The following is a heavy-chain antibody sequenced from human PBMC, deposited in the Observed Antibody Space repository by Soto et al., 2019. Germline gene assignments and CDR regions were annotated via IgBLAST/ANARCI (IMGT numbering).Heavy chain of an antibody. Sequence: GGSLRLSCAASGFNFSSYGMHWVRQEKGKGLEWVAVISYDGSNKYYADSVKGRFTISRDNSKNTLYLQMNSLRAEDTAVYYCARPEYSSSSYGMDVWGQGTTVTVSS. V-gene: IGHV3-30*03. CDR2: ISYDGSNK. CDR1: GFNFSSYG. CDR3: ARPEYSSSSYGMDV. J-gene: IGHJ6*02. D-gene: IGHD6-6*01.